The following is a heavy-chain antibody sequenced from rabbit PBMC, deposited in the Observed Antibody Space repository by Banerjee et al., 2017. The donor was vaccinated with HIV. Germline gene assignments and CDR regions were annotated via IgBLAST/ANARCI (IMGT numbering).Heavy chain of an antibody. V-gene: IGHV1S7*01. CDR3: ARSNNYYDMDL. Sequence: QLKESGGGLVQPGGSLKLSCKASGIDFSLYYMSWVRQAPGKGLEWIGYIDPIFGTTYYATWVDGRFPISSHNAQNTLWLQLNSLTAADTATYFCARSNNYYDMDLWGPGTLVTVS. CDR1: GIDFSLYY. J-gene: IGHJ6*01. CDR2: IDPIFGTT.